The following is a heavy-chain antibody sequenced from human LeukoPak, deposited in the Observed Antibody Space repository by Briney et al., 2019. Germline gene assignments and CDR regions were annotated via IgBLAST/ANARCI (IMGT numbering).Heavy chain of an antibody. CDR2: ISSSGSTI. CDR1: GFTFSDYY. Sequence: GGSLRLSCAASGFTFSDYYMSWIRQAPGKGLKWVSYISSSGSTIYYADSVKGRFTISRDNAKNSLYLQMNSLRAEDTAVYYCATNQVDTAMVTIMGGFDYWGQGTLVTVSS. CDR3: ATNQVDTAMVTIMGGFDY. V-gene: IGHV3-11*04. J-gene: IGHJ4*02. D-gene: IGHD5-18*01.